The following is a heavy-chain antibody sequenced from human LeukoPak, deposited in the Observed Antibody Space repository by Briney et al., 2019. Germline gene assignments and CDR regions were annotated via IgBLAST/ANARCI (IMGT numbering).Heavy chain of an antibody. CDR2: IIPILGIA. J-gene: IGHJ6*02. D-gene: IGHD2/OR15-2a*01. V-gene: IGHV1-69*04. CDR3: ASIVSGFLGSSYGMDV. CDR1: GGTFSSYA. Sequence: GASVKVSCKASGGTFSSYAISWARQAPGQGLEWMGRIIPILGIANYAQKFQGRVTITADKSTSTAYMELSSLRSEDTAVYYCASIVSGFLGSSYGMDVWGQGTTVTVSS.